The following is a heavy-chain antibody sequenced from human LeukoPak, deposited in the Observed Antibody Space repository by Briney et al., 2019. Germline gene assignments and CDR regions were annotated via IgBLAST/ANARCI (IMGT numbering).Heavy chain of an antibody. CDR2: INPSGSST. D-gene: IGHD3-16*01. CDR1: GYTFTTYF. CDR3: ARGGIPQFYYYMDV. V-gene: IGHV1-46*01. Sequence: ASVKVSCKASGYTFTTYFMHWVRQAPGQGLEWMGIINPSGSSTRYAQKFQGRVTMTGDMSTSTVYMELSSLRSEDTAVYYCARGGIPQFYYYMDVWGKGTTVTVSS. J-gene: IGHJ6*03.